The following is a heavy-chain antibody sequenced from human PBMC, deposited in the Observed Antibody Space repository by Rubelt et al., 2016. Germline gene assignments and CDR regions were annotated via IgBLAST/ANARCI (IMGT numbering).Heavy chain of an antibody. Sequence: QVQLQQWGAGLLKPSETLSLTCAVYGGSFSGYYWSWIRQPPGKGLEWIGEINHSGSTNYNPSLKSRVTVSVDTSKKQFSLKVRSGTAADTAVYYCARTSGYNYDEAFDIWGQGTMVTVSS. CDR1: GGSFSGYY. J-gene: IGHJ3*02. CDR2: INHSGST. V-gene: IGHV4-34*01. CDR3: ARTSGYNYDEAFDI. D-gene: IGHD5-12*01.